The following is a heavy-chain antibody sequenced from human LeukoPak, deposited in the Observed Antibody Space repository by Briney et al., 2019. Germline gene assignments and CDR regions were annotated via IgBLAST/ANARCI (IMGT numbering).Heavy chain of an antibody. J-gene: IGHJ4*02. Sequence: PGGSLRLSCVASGFTFTSDAMNWVRQAPGKGLEWVSSTVSRGTTQYADSVEGRFTISRDNSKNTLYLQMNSLRAEDTAVYYCAKVPLGGSSGWYTYWGQGTLVTVSS. CDR3: AKVPLGGSSGWYTY. D-gene: IGHD6-19*01. V-gene: IGHV3-23*01. CDR1: GFTFTSDA. CDR2: TVSRGTT.